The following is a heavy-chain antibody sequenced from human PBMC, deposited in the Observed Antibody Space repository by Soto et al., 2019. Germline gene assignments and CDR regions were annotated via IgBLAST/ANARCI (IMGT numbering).Heavy chain of an antibody. D-gene: IGHD2-15*01. Sequence: EVHLVESGGGLVKPGGSLRLSCAVSGFTFSSCTMNWVRQAPGKGLEWVSSISPSTSHIYYADSVKGRFTISRDNAKNSLFPQMKSLRAEDTAVYYCSGCSGGACHQNYGMAVWGQGTTVTVSS. J-gene: IGHJ6*02. CDR1: GFTFSSCT. CDR3: SGCSGGACHQNYGMAV. CDR2: ISPSTSHI. V-gene: IGHV3-21*01.